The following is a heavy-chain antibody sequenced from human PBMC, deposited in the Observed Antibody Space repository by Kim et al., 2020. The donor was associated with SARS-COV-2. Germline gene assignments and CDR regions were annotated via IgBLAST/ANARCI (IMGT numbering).Heavy chain of an antibody. CDR2: IYYTGNT. J-gene: IGHJ4*02. V-gene: IGHV4-61*01. CDR1: GGSVSSGSYF. CDR3: ARDAVGMEN. Sequence: SETLSLTCTVSGGSVSSGSYFWSWIRQPPGKGLQWIGYIYYTGNTNYNPSLKSRVTISMDTSKNQFSLRLSSVTAADTAVYYCARDAVGMENWGQGTLVTVSS. D-gene: IGHD7-27*01.